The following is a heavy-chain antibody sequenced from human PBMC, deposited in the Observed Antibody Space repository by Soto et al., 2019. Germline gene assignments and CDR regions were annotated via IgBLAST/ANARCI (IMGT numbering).Heavy chain of an antibody. CDR3: EKATVAVTAPDYHCGMDV. Sequence: GGSLRLSCAASGFTFSSYGMHWVRQAPGKGLEWVAVISYDGSNKYYADSVKGRFTISRDNSEATLYMQLNRMRAQENALYYCEKATVAVTAPDYHCGMDVWGQGSTGTVS. D-gene: IGHD6-19*01. J-gene: IGHJ6*01. V-gene: IGHV3-30*18. CDR2: ISYDGSNK. CDR1: GFTFSSYG.